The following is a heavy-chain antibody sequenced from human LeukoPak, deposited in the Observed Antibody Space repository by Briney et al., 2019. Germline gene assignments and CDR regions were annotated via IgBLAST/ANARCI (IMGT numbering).Heavy chain of an antibody. Sequence: SETLSLTCAVYGGSFSGYYWNWIRQPPGKGLEWIGEINHSGSTNYNPSLKSRVTISVDTSKNQFSLKLSSVTAADTAVYYCASGGYSYGFDYWGQGTLVTVSS. CDR1: GGSFSGYY. J-gene: IGHJ4*02. CDR3: ASGGYSYGFDY. D-gene: IGHD5-18*01. V-gene: IGHV4-34*01. CDR2: INHSGST.